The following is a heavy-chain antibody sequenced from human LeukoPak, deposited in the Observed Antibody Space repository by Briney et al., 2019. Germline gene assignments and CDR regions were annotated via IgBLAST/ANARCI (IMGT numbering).Heavy chain of an antibody. J-gene: IGHJ6*03. CDR2: IGGSGAST. D-gene: IGHD5-24*01. V-gene: IGHV3-23*01. CDR1: GFAFNFYA. CDR3: ARDGYSNYFYIDV. Sequence: GGSLRLSCEASGFAFNFYAMSWVRQTPGKGLQWVSGIGGSGASTYYAESVKGRFTISRGNSKNTLALQMNSLTAEDTAVYYCARDGYSNYFYIDVWGKGTTVTVSS.